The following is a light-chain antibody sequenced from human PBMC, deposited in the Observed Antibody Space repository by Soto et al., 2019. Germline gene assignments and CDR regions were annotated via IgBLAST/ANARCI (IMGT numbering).Light chain of an antibody. J-gene: IGKJ1*01. CDR3: QQYYSPLWT. CDR1: QSLFDSSTNKNY. V-gene: IGKV4-1*01. CDR2: WAS. Sequence: DIVMTQSPDSLAVSLGERATVNYNSSQSLFDSSTNKNYLAWYQQKPGQPPKLLIYWASARESGVPDRFSGSGSGTHFTLTINTLQGEDVAVYYCQQYYSPLWTFGQGSKVEVK.